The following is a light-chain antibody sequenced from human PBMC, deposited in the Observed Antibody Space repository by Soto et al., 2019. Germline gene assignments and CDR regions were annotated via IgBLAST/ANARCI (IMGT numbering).Light chain of an antibody. Sequence: QSALTQPASVSGSPGQSITISCTGTSSDVGGYNRVSWYQHHPGKAPKLIIYEVTNGPSGVSNRFSGSKSGYTASLTISGPQAEDEGDYYCTSWKSDTTWVFGGGTKLTVL. CDR3: TSWKSDTTWV. CDR2: EVT. CDR1: SSDVGGYNR. V-gene: IGLV2-14*01. J-gene: IGLJ3*02.